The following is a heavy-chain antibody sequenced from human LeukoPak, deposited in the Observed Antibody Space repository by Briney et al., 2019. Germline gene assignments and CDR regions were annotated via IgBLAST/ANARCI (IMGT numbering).Heavy chain of an antibody. D-gene: IGHD2-15*01. CDR2: ISHSGSP. CDR1: GYSISSGYY. CDR3: ARGRGYWYFDL. Sequence: SETLSLTCTVSGYSISSGYYWGWIRQPPGKGLEWIGSISHSGSPYYNPSLKSRVTISVDTSKNQFSLKLSSVTAADTAVYYCARGRGYWYFDLWGRGTLVTVSS. J-gene: IGHJ2*01. V-gene: IGHV4-38-2*02.